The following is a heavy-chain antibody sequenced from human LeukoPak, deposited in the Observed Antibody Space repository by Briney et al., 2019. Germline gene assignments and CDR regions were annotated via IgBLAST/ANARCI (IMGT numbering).Heavy chain of an antibody. CDR3: AKDSHWILFDD. CDR2: IGGSGTRT. J-gene: IGHJ4*02. CDR1: GFTFSSYG. V-gene: IGHV3-23*01. Sequence: GGSLRLSCAASGFTFSSYGMSWVRQAPGKGLEWVSGIGGSGTRTYYADSVKGRFTISRDNSKNTLYLQMNSLRDEDTAVYYCAKDSHWILFDDWGQGTLVTVSS. D-gene: IGHD2-2*03.